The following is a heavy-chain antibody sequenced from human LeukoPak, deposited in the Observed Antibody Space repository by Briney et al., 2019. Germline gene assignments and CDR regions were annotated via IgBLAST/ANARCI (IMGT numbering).Heavy chain of an antibody. V-gene: IGHV4-59*12. Sequence: SETLSLTCTVSGGSIRSYYWSWIRQPPGKGLEWIAYIYYSGSTNYNPSLKSRVTISVDTSKNQFSLKLSSVTAADTAVYYCAGRPRGYSSGWYWGFDYWGQGTLVTVSS. CDR1: GGSIRSYY. CDR2: IYYSGST. J-gene: IGHJ4*02. D-gene: IGHD6-19*01. CDR3: AGRPRGYSSGWYWGFDY.